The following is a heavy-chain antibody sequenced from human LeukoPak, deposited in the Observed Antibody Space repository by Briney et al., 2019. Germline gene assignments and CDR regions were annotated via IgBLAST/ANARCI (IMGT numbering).Heavy chain of an antibody. CDR3: ARGPLPAAPTFFDY. CDR2: IYSGGST. V-gene: IGHV3-66*01. D-gene: IGHD2-2*01. Sequence: GGSLRLSCAASGFTFSGSALHWVRQAPGKGLEWVSVIYSGGSTYYADSVKGRFTISRDNSKNTLYLQMNSLRAEDTAVYYCARGPLPAAPTFFDYWGQGTLVTVSS. CDR1: GFTFSGSA. J-gene: IGHJ4*02.